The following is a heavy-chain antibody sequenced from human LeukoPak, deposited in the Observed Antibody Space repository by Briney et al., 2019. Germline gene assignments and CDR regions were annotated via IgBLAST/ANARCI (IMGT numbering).Heavy chain of an antibody. CDR2: IIPVFGTP. CDR1: GGSFSSYA. Sequence: GASVRVSCKASGGSFSSYAISWVRQAPGQGLEWMGGIIPVFGTPKYAQEFVGRVRITADDSRTTDYMELSGLTSEDTAVYYCARGSASNWPVDIWGQGTLVTVSP. D-gene: IGHD6-13*01. CDR3: ARGSASNWPVDI. J-gene: IGHJ4*02. V-gene: IGHV1-69*13.